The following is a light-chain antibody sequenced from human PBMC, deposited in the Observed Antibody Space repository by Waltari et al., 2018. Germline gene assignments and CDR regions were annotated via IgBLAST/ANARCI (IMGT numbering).Light chain of an antibody. CDR3: QSYEDTTNQV. V-gene: IGLV6-57*04. CDR2: DDD. CDR1: SGSIASYY. J-gene: IGLJ2*01. Sequence: NFMLTQPHSVSESPGKTVTISCTRSSGSIASYYVQWYQQRPGSAPTTVIYDDDLRPSGVPDRFSGSIDSSSNSASLTLSGLKTEDEADYYCQSYEDTTNQVFGGGTKLTVL.